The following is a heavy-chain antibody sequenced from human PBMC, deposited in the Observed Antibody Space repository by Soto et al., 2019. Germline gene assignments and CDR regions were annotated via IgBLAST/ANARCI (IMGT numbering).Heavy chain of an antibody. CDR3: AKIDGGNFHYYYYYGMDV. Sequence: GGSLRLSCAASGFTFSSYAMSWVRQAPGKGLEWVSAISGSGGSTYYADSVKGRFTISRDNSKNTLYLQMNSLRAEDTAVYYCAKIDGGNFHYYYYYGMDVRGQGTTVTVS. CDR1: GFTFSSYA. D-gene: IGHD2-21*02. CDR2: ISGSGGST. J-gene: IGHJ6*02. V-gene: IGHV3-23*01.